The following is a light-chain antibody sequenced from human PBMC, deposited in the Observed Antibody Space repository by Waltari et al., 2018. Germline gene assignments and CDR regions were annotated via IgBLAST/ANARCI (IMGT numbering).Light chain of an antibody. CDR1: SSDVGGYNY. V-gene: IGLV2-14*03. CDR3: SSYTSSRIRV. J-gene: IGLJ3*02. CDR2: DVT. Sequence: QSALTQPASVSGSPGQSITISCTGTSSDVGGYNYVSWYQQHPGKAPKLMIYDVTNRPSGGSNRFSGSKSGNTASLTISGLQAEDEADYYCSSYTSSRIRVFGGGTKLTVL.